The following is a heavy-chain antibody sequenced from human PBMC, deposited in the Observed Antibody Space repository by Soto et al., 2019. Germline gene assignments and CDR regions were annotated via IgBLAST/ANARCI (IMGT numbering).Heavy chain of an antibody. D-gene: IGHD6-13*01. J-gene: IGHJ4*02. CDR3: AKGRSSTWFFDY. CDR2: ISGSGGST. Sequence: EVQLMESGGGLVQPGGSLRLSCAASGFTFSNYAMSWVHQAPGKGLEWVSGISGSGGSTYYADSVKGRFTVSRDNSKNTLYLQMNSLRAEDTAVYYCAKGRSSTWFFDYWGQGTLATVSS. CDR1: GFTFSNYA. V-gene: IGHV3-23*01.